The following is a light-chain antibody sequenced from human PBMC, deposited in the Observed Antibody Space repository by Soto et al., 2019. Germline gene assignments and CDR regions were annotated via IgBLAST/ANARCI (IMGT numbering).Light chain of an antibody. CDR3: QSYDSSLSGV. CDR1: SSNIGAGYD. CDR2: GNS. V-gene: IGLV1-40*01. J-gene: IGLJ1*01. Sequence: QSVLTQPPSVSGAPGQRVTISCTGSSSNIGAGYDVHWYQQFPGTAPKLLIYGNSNRPSGVPDRFSGSKSGNSASLAITGLQAEDEADYYRQSYDSSLSGVFGSGTKVTVL.